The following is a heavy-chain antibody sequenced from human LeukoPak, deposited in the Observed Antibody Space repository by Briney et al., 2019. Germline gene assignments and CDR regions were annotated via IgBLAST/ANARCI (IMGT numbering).Heavy chain of an antibody. CDR3: AREGYSSGSRTGIDY. Sequence: PGGSLRLSCAASGFSVSTNFMNWVRQAPGGGLEWVSVMYSGGTTSYADSVKGRFTISRDNSKNTVSLQMNSLRIDDTAVYYCAREGYSSGSRTGIDYWGQGTLVTVSS. V-gene: IGHV3-53*05. CDR1: GFSVSTNF. D-gene: IGHD5-18*01. CDR2: MYSGGTT. J-gene: IGHJ4*02.